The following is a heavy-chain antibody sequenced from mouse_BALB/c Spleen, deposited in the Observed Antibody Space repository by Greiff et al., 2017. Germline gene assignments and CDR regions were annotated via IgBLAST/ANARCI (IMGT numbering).Heavy chain of an antibody. J-gene: IGHJ4*01. CDR1: GFTFSSYG. Sequence: EVHLVESGGDLVKPGGSLKLSCAASGFTFSSYGMSWVRQTPDKRLEWVATISSGGSYTYYPDSVKGRFTISRDNAKNTLYLQMSSLKSEDTAMYYCARQEGNHYYAMDYWGQGTSVTVSS. CDR2: ISSGGSYT. V-gene: IGHV5-6*01. CDR3: ARQEGNHYYAMDY. D-gene: IGHD2-1*01.